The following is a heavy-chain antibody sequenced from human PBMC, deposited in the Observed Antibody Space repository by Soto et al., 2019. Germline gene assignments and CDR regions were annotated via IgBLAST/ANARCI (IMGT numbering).Heavy chain of an antibody. Sequence: GASVKVSCKASGYTFTSYAMHWVRQAPGQRLEWMGWINAGNGNTKYSQKFQGRVTITRDTSASTAYMELSSLRSEDTAVYYCARDGIVVVPAAYKNWFDPWGQGTLVTVSS. CDR1: GYTFTSYA. CDR2: INAGNGNT. V-gene: IGHV1-3*01. J-gene: IGHJ5*02. CDR3: ARDGIVVVPAAYKNWFDP. D-gene: IGHD2-2*01.